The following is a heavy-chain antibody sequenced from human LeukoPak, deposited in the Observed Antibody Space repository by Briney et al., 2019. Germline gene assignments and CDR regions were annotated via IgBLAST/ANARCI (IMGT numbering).Heavy chain of an antibody. D-gene: IGHD3-10*01. CDR3: ARDSGGFDY. CDR1: GGSISSNNW. Sequence: SGTLSLTCAVSGGSISSNNWWGWVRQPPGKGLEWIGEIYHSGSPNYNPSLKSRVTISVDKSRNHFSLNLSSVTAADTAVYYCARDSGGFDYWGQGTLVTVSS. J-gene: IGHJ4*02. CDR2: IYHSGSP. V-gene: IGHV4-4*02.